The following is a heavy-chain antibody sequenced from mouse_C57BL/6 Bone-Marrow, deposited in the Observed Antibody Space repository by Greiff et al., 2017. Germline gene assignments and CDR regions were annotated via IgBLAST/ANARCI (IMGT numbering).Heavy chain of an antibody. J-gene: IGHJ4*01. CDR1: DSAVFPIAY. D-gene: IGHD3-2*02. CDR3: AREDPRLYAMDY. V-gene: IGHV15-2*01. CDR2: ILPSIGRT. Sequence: QVQLKQSGSELRSPGSSVKLSCKDFDSAVFPIAYMSWVRQKPGRGFEWIGGILPSIGRTIYGEKFEDKATLDADTLSNTAYLELNSLTSKDSAIYDCAREDPRLYAMDYWGQGTSVTVSS.